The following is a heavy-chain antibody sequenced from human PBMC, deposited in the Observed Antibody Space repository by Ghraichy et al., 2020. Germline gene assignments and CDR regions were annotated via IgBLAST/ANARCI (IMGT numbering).Heavy chain of an antibody. Sequence: SETLSLTCAVYGGSFSGYYWSWIRQPPGKGLEWIGEINHSGSTNYNPSLKSRVTISVDTSKNQFSLKLSSVTAADTAVYYCARGGYDFWSGYYGYYYYGMDVWGQGTTVTVAS. V-gene: IGHV4-34*01. D-gene: IGHD3-3*01. CDR1: GGSFSGYY. CDR3: ARGGYDFWSGYYGYYYYGMDV. CDR2: INHSGST. J-gene: IGHJ6*02.